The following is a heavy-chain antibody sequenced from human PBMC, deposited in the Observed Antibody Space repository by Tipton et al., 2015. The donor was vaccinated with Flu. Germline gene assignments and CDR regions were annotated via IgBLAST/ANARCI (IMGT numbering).Heavy chain of an antibody. CDR3: ARGYAGWFDP. Sequence: LRLSCTVSGGSISSYYWSWIRQPPGKGLEWIGYIYYGGSTNYNPSLKSRVTMSVDTSKNQFSLKLSSVTAADTAVYYCARGYAGWFDPWGQGTLVTVSS. V-gene: IGHV4-59*01. CDR2: IYYGGST. J-gene: IGHJ5*02. D-gene: IGHD5-18*01. CDR1: GGSISSYY.